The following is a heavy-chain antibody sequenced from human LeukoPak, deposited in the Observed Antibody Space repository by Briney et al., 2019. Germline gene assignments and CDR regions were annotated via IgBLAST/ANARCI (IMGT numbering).Heavy chain of an antibody. Sequence: SETLSLTCTVSGGSISPYYWSWIRQPPGKGLEWIGYIYYTGSGSTSHNPSLKSRVTISVDTSKNQFSLNLNSVTAADTAVYYCARAYCSGGSCLDYYGMDVWGQGTTVTVSS. CDR3: ARAYCSGGSCLDYYGMDV. CDR2: IYYTGSGST. D-gene: IGHD2-15*01. J-gene: IGHJ6*02. CDR1: GGSISPYY. V-gene: IGHV4-59*08.